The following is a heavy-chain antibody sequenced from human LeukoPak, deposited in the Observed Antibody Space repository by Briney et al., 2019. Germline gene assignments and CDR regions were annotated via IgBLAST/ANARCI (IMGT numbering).Heavy chain of an antibody. Sequence: TGGSLRLSCAASGFTVSSNYMSWVRQAPGKGLEWVSVIYSGGSTYYADSVRGRFTISRDNSKNTLYLHMNSLGAEDTAVYYCARTRSATVVTPFDYWGQGTLVTVSS. CDR2: IYSGGST. CDR3: ARTRSATVVTPFDY. CDR1: GFTVSSNY. V-gene: IGHV3-53*01. J-gene: IGHJ4*02. D-gene: IGHD4-23*01.